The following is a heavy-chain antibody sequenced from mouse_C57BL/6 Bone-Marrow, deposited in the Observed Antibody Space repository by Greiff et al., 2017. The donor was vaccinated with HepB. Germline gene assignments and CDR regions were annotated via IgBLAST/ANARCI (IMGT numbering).Heavy chain of an antibody. D-gene: IGHD2-4*01. CDR3: SRRATMITDYYAMDY. J-gene: IGHJ4*01. CDR1: GFSLTSYG. V-gene: IGHV2-2*01. Sequence: VQLQESGPGLVQPSQSLSITCTVSGFSLTSYGVHWVRQSPGKGLEWLGVIWSGGSTDYNAAFISRLSISKDNSKSQVFFKMNSLQADDTAIYYCSRRATMITDYYAMDYWGQGTSVTVSS. CDR2: IWSGGST.